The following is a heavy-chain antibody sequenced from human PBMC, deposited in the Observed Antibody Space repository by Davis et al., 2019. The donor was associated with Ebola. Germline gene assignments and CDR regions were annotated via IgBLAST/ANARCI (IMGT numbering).Heavy chain of an antibody. V-gene: IGHV4-39*01. D-gene: IGHD4-17*01. Sequence: SETLSLTCTVSGDSISSSSYYWDWIRQPPGKGLEWIGNIYYRGTTYYNLSLKSRLTISVDTSKNQFSLKLSSVTAADTAVYYCARLKVTTGYFDSWGHGTLVTVSS. CDR1: GDSISSSSYY. CDR3: ARLKVTTGYFDS. J-gene: IGHJ4*01. CDR2: IYYRGTT.